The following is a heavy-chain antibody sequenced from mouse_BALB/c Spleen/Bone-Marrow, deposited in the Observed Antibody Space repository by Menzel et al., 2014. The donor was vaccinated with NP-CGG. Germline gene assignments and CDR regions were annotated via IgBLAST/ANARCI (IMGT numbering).Heavy chain of an antibody. CDR2: ISYSSST. CDR3: ARWDYGDYAMDY. V-gene: IGHV3-2*02. D-gene: IGHD1-2*01. CDR1: GNSITSDYA. J-gene: IGHJ4*01. Sequence: VQLKESGPGLVKPSQSLSLTCTVTGNSITSDYAWNWIRQFQGNKLEWMGYISYSSSTNYNPSLKSRISIIRDTSKNQSFLQLNSVTAEDTATYYCARWDYGDYAMDYWGQGTSVTVSS.